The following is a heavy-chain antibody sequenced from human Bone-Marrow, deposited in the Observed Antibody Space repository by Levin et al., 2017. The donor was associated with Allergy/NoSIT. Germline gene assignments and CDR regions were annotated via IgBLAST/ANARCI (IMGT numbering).Heavy chain of an antibody. D-gene: IGHD1-14*01. Sequence: PGGSLRLSCAASGFTFSSYSMNWVRQAPGKGLEWVSSISSSSSYIYYADSVKGRFTIARDNAKNSLYLQMNSLRAEDTAVYYCARDSDTTVAAFDIWGQGTMVTVSS. V-gene: IGHV3-21*01. CDR2: ISSSSSYI. J-gene: IGHJ3*02. CDR3: ARDSDTTVAAFDI. CDR1: GFTFSSYS.